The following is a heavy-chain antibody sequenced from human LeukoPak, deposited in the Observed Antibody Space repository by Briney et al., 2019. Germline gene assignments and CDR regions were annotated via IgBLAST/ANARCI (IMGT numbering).Heavy chain of an antibody. CDR2: MNPNSGNT. V-gene: IGHV1-8*01. CDR3: ARLFRYYGSGSYYKGGYYYYMDV. J-gene: IGHJ6*03. CDR1: GYTFTSYD. D-gene: IGHD3-10*01. Sequence: GASVKVSRKASGYTFTSYDINWVQQATGQGLEWMGWMNPNSGNTGYAQKFQGRVTMTRNTSISTAYMELSSLRSEDTAVYYCARLFRYYGSGSYYKGGYYYYMDVWGKGTTVTISS.